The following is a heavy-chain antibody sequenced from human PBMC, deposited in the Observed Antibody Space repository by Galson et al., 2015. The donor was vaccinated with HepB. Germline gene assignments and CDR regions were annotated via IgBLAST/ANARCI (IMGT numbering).Heavy chain of an antibody. V-gene: IGHV3-48*03. CDR3: VRDGIYCRAVLCHPY. CDR2: ISTGGHNM. Sequence: SLRLSCAVSGFSLSSYEMSWVRQAPGKGLEWLAYISTGGHNMYYADSVKGRFTISRDNAKNSLYLQMNSLRAEDTAVYFCVRDGIYCRAVLCHPYWGQGTLVTVSS. J-gene: IGHJ4*02. CDR1: GFSLSSYE. D-gene: IGHD2-15*01.